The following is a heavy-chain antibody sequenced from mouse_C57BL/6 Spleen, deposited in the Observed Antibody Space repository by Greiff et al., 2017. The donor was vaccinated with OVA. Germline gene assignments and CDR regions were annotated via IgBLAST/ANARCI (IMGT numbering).Heavy chain of an antibody. Sequence: QVQLQQSGAELVKPGASVKISCKASGYAFSSYWLNWVKQRPGKGLEWIGQIYPGDGDPNYNGKFKGKATLTADKSSSTAYMQLSSLTSEDSAVYFCARVGYGSSYGYFDYWGQGTTLTVSS. CDR2: IYPGDGDP. CDR1: GYAFSSYW. D-gene: IGHD1-1*01. J-gene: IGHJ2*01. V-gene: IGHV1-80*01. CDR3: ARVGYGSSYGYFDY.